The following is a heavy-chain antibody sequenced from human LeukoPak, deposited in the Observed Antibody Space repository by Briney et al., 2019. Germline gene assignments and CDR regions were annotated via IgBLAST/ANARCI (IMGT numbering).Heavy chain of an antibody. D-gene: IGHD4-17*01. CDR2: ISSSGSTI. J-gene: IGHJ3*02. CDR3: ARDRVDYGAHGAFDI. CDR1: GFTFSDYY. Sequence: PGGSLRLPCAASGFTFSDYYMSWIRQAPGKGLEWVSYISSSGSTIYYADSVKGRFTISRDNAKNSLYLQMNSLRAEDTAVYYCARDRVDYGAHGAFDIWGQGTMVTVSS. V-gene: IGHV3-11*01.